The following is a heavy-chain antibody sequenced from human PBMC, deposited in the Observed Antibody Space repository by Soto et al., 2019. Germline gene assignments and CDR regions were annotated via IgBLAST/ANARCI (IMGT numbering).Heavy chain of an antibody. CDR2: IKQDGSEK. CDR1: GFTFSSYW. J-gene: IGHJ6*02. Sequence: GGSLRLSCAASGFTFSSYWMSWVRQAPGKGLEWVANIKQDGSEKYYVDSVKGRFTISRDNAKNSLYLQMNSLRAEDTAVYYCARDPPGYYYYGMDVWGQGTTVTVSS. V-gene: IGHV3-7*05. D-gene: IGHD3-10*01. CDR3: ARDPPGYYYYGMDV.